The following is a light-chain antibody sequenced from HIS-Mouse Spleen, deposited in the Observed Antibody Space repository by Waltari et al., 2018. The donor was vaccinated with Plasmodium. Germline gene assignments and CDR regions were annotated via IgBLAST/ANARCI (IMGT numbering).Light chain of an antibody. CDR3: QQYNSYSWT. V-gene: IGKV1-5*03. CDR1: HIISSW. CDR2: KAS. Sequence: DIQMTQSPSTLSASVRDRVTITGLASHIISSWLAWYQQKPGKAPKLLIYKASSLESGVPSRFSGSGSGTEFTLTISSLQPDDFATYYCQQYNSYSWTFGQGTKVEIK. J-gene: IGKJ1*01.